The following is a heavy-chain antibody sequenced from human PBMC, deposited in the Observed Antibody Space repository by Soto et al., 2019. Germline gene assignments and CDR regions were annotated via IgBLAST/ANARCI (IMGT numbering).Heavy chain of an antibody. V-gene: IGHV4-39*01. Sequence: SETLSLTCTVSGGSISSSSYYWGWIRQPPGKGLEWIGSIYYSGSTYYNPSLKSRVTISVDTSKNQFSLKLSSVTAADTAVYYCARLMYYYDSSGYDYWGQGTLVTVSS. CDR3: ARLMYYYDSSGYDY. D-gene: IGHD3-22*01. CDR2: IYYSGST. J-gene: IGHJ4*02. CDR1: GGSISSSSYY.